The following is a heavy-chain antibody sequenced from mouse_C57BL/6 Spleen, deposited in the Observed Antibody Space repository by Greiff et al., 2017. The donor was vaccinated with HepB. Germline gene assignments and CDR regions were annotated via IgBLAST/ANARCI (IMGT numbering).Heavy chain of an antibody. CDR1: GYSFTGYY. CDR2: INPSTGGT. V-gene: IGHV1-42*01. D-gene: IGHD2-4*01. J-gene: IGHJ4*01. Sequence: VQLKQSGPELVKPGASVKISCKASGYSFTGYYMNWVKQSPEKSLEWIGEINPSTGGTTYNQKFKAKATLTVDKSSSTAYMQLKSLTSEDSAVYYCARRGYDYDEAMDYWGQGTSVTVSS. CDR3: ARRGYDYDEAMDY.